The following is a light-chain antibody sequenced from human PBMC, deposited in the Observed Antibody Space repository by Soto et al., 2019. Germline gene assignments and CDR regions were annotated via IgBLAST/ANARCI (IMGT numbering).Light chain of an antibody. CDR1: AAKIGAGYY. V-gene: IGLV1-40*01. J-gene: IGLJ1*01. Sequence: QSVLTQPPSVSGAPGQRATPSCTGTAAKIGAGYYVHWYQHLPGAAPKLLIYDSTNRPSGVPDRFSGSKSGTSASLAITGLQAEDEADYYCQSYDSSLSGYVFGTGTKVTVL. CDR2: DST. CDR3: QSYDSSLSGYV.